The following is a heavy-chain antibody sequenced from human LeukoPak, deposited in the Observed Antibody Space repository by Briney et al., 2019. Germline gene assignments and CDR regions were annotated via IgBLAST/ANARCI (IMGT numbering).Heavy chain of an antibody. J-gene: IGHJ4*02. D-gene: IGHD3-10*01. CDR2: ISGSGGST. CDR3: AKDDYGSGSSYY. Sequence: TGGSLRLSCAASGFTFSSYAMSWVRQAPGKGLEWVSAISGSGGSTYYADSVKGRFTISRDNSKNALYLQMNSLRAEDTAVYYCAKDDYGSGSSYYWGQGTLVTVSS. V-gene: IGHV3-23*01. CDR1: GFTFSSYA.